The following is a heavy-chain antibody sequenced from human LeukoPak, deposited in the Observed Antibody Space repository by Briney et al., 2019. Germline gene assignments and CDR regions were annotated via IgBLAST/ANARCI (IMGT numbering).Heavy chain of an antibody. CDR2: IYHSGST. V-gene: IGHV4-38-2*02. CDR1: GYSIRSDYY. Sequence: PSGTLSLTCTVSGYSIRSDYYWGWIRQPPGKGLEWIGSIYHSGSTYYNPSLKSRVTISVDTSKNQFSLKLSSVTAADTAVYYCARGLFDSSGPHFDYWGQGTLVTVSS. D-gene: IGHD3-22*01. J-gene: IGHJ4*02. CDR3: ARGLFDSSGPHFDY.